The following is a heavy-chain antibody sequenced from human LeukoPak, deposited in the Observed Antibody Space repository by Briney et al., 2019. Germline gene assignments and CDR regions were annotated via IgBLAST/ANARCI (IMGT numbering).Heavy chain of an antibody. V-gene: IGHV3-9*03. J-gene: IGHJ4*02. Sequence: GGSLRLSCAASGFTFDDYAMHWVRQAPGKGLEWVSGINWNSGTIGYADSVKGRFTISRDNAKNSLYLQMNSLRAEDMALYYCAKARWGVVIINYFEYWGQGTLVTVSS. CDR1: GFTFDDYA. CDR3: AKARWGVVIINYFEY. CDR2: INWNSGTI. D-gene: IGHD3-3*01.